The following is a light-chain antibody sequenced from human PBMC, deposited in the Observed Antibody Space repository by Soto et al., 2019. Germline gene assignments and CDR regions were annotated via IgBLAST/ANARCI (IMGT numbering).Light chain of an antibody. CDR3: CSYAYTFSV. V-gene: IGLV1-47*01. J-gene: IGLJ3*02. CDR2: RNN. CDR1: TSNIGSNY. Sequence: QSVLTQPPSASGTPGQGVTISCSGSTSNIGSNYVYWYQQLPGTAPKLLIYRNNQRPSGVPDRFSGSKSGNTASLTVSGLQAEDEADYFCCSYAYTFSVFGGGTQLTVL.